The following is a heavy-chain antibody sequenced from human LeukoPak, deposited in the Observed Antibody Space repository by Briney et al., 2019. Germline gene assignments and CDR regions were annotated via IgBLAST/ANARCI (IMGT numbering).Heavy chain of an antibody. CDR3: VRGWYYFDY. Sequence: PGGSLRLSCSASGFTFSSYAMSWVRQAPGKGLEYVSGISSNGGSTYYADSVKGRFTISRDNSKNTLYPQMSSLRAEDTAVYYCVRGWYYFDYWGQGTLVTVSS. V-gene: IGHV3-64D*09. CDR1: GFTFSSYA. CDR2: ISSNGGST. D-gene: IGHD6-13*01. J-gene: IGHJ4*02.